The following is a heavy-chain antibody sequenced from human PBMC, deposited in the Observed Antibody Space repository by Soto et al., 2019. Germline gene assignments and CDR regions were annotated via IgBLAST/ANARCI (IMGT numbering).Heavy chain of an antibody. Sequence: GESLKISCAASGFTFSSYAMSWVRQAPGKGLEWVSAISGSGGSTYYADSVKGRFTISRDNSKNTLYLQMNSLRAEDTAVYYCAKRGVPAAMTDYYYYGMDVWGQGTTVTVSS. J-gene: IGHJ6*02. CDR3: AKRGVPAAMTDYYYYGMDV. CDR2: ISGSGGST. V-gene: IGHV3-23*01. CDR1: GFTFSSYA. D-gene: IGHD2-2*01.